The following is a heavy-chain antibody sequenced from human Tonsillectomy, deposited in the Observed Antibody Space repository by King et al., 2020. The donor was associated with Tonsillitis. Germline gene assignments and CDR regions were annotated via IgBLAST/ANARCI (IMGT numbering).Heavy chain of an antibody. D-gene: IGHD2-2*01. CDR3: ARAPYCSSTSCRREYAADAFDI. Sequence: VQLQQWGAGLLKPSETLSLTCAVYGGSFSGYYWSWIRQPPGKGLEWIGEINHSGSTNYNPSLKSRVTISVDTSKNQFSLKLSSVTAADTAVYYCARAPYCSSTSCRREYAADAFDIWGQGTMVTVSS. CDR1: GGSFSGYY. CDR2: INHSGST. V-gene: IGHV4-34*01. J-gene: IGHJ3*02.